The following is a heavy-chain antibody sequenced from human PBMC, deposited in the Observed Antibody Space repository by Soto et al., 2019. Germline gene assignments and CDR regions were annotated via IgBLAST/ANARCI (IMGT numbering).Heavy chain of an antibody. V-gene: IGHV3-13*01. Sequence: GGSLRLSCAASGFTFNNYDMHWVRQAAGKGLEWVSGIGVLGDTYYPGSVNGRFTISRENANNSLYLQINDLRAGDTAVYYCARGILGPGDYYYGMDVWGQGTTVTVSS. CDR3: ARGILGPGDYYYGMDV. J-gene: IGHJ6*02. CDR2: IGVLGDT. CDR1: GFTFNNYD. D-gene: IGHD7-27*01.